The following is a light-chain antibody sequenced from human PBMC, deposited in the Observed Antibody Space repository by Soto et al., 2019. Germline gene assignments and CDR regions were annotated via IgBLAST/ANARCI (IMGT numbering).Light chain of an antibody. CDR2: YNN. Sequence: QSVLTQPPSASGTPGQRVTISCSGSSSNIGTNTVNWYQQLPGTAPKLLIYYNNQRPSGVPDRFSGSKSGTSGSLAISGLQSEDEGDYYCAVWDDSLNGFWVFGGGTKLTVL. CDR1: SSNIGTNT. J-gene: IGLJ3*02. V-gene: IGLV1-44*01. CDR3: AVWDDSLNGFWV.